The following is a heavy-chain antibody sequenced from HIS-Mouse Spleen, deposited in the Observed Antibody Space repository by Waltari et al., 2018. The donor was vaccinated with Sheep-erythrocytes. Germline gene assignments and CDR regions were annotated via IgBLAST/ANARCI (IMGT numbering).Heavy chain of an antibody. CDR2: ISDSSSNI. CDR3: ARDRSNYFDY. J-gene: IGHJ4*02. CDR1: GFTFSSYS. Sequence: EVQLVESGGGLVKPGGSLRLSCAASGFTFSSYSMNWVRQAPGKGMGWVSSISDSSSNIYYADSVKGRFTISRDNAKNSLYLQMNSLRAEDTAVYYCARDRSNYFDYWGQGTLVTVSS. V-gene: IGHV3-21*01. D-gene: IGHD3-10*01.